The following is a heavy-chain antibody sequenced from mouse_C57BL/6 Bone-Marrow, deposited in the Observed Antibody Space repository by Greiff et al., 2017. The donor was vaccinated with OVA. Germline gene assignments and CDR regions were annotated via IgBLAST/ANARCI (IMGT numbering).Heavy chain of an antibody. V-gene: IGHV5-12*01. CDR1: GFTFSDYY. Sequence: DVKLVESGGGLVQPGGSLKLSCAASGFTFSDYYMYWVRQTPEKRLEWVAYISNGGGRTYYPDTVKGRFTISRDNAKNTLYLQMSRLKAEDTAMYYCARHYWAYWGQGTLVTVSA. CDR3: ARHYWAY. J-gene: IGHJ3*01. CDR2: ISNGGGRT. D-gene: IGHD1-1*01.